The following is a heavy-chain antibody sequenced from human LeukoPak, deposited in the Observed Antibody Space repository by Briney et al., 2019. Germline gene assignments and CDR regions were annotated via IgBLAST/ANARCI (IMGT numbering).Heavy chain of an antibody. D-gene: IGHD2-2*02. J-gene: IGHJ5*02. CDR2: ISGSGGST. CDR1: GFTFSSYA. CDR3: ARRLGYCSSTSCYNIWFDP. V-gene: IGHV3-23*01. Sequence: GGSLRLSCAASGFTFSSYAMSWVRQAPGKGLEWVSAISGSGGSTYYADSVKGRFTISRDNSKNTLYLQMDSLRAEDTAVYYCARRLGYCSSTSCYNIWFDPWGQGTLVTVSS.